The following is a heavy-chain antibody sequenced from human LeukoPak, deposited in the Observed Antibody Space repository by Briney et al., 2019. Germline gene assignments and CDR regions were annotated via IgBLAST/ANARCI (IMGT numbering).Heavy chain of an antibody. CDR1: GFTFSNYS. CDR3: ARGPTYYDSSGYYSVY. J-gene: IGHJ4*02. V-gene: IGHV3-21*01. Sequence: GSLRLSCAASGFTFSNYSMNWVRQAPGKGLEWVSSISSSSSYIYYADSVKGRFTISRDNAKNSLYLQMNSLRAEDTAVYYCARGPTYYDSSGYYSVYWGQGTLVTVSS. CDR2: ISSSSSYI. D-gene: IGHD3-22*01.